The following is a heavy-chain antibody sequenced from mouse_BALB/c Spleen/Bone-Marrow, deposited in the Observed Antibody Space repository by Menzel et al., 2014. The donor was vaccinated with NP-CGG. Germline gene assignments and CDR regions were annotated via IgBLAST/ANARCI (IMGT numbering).Heavy chain of an antibody. CDR1: GFTFSSYG. V-gene: IGHV5-6-3*01. CDR3: ARVWYFDY. J-gene: IGHJ2*03. CDR2: INSNGGST. Sequence: EVQGVESGGGLVQPGGSLKLSCAASGFTFSSYGMSWVRQTPDKRLELVATINSNGGSTYYPDSVKGRFTISRDNAKNTLYLQMGSLKSEDTAMYYCARVWYFDYWGQGTSLTVSS.